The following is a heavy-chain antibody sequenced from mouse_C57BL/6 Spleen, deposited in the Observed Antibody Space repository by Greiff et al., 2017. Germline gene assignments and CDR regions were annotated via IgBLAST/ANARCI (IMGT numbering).Heavy chain of an antibody. V-gene: IGHV1-50*01. CDR1: GYTFTSYW. J-gene: IGHJ3*01. CDR3: ARGREGDYYVAY. D-gene: IGHD1-1*01. Sequence: VQLQQSGAELVKPGASVKLSCKASGYTFTSYWMQWVKQRPGQGLEWIGEIDPSDSYTNYNQKFKGKATLTVDTSSSTAYVQLSSLTSEDSAVYYCARGREGDYYVAYWGQGTLVTVSA. CDR2: IDPSDSYT.